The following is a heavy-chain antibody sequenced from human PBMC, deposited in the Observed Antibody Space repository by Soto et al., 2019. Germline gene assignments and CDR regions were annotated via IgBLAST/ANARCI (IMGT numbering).Heavy chain of an antibody. J-gene: IGHJ5*01. CDR1: GFSFSSYT. Sequence: GGSLKLSCTASGFSFSSYTMNWVRQAPGKGLQWVASITNRGTHTYSADSVKGRFTISRDNDKNSLYLQMNNLRAEDTATYYCARAHEVAWFDSWGLGTLVTVSS. CDR3: ARAHEVAWFDS. V-gene: IGHV3-21*06. D-gene: IGHD2-15*01. CDR2: ITNRGTHT.